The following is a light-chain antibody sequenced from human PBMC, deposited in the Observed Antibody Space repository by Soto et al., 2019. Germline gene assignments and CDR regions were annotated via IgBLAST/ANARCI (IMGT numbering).Light chain of an antibody. Sequence: EIVLTQSPAPLSLSPGETATPSCRASQSVSGYIGWYQQKPGQAPRLLIYADSNRATGIPARFSGSWSGTDFTLTISSLEPEDVSVYYCQQRYNWPITFGQGTRLEIK. CDR2: ADS. J-gene: IGKJ5*01. V-gene: IGKV3-11*01. CDR3: QQRYNWPIT. CDR1: QSVSGY.